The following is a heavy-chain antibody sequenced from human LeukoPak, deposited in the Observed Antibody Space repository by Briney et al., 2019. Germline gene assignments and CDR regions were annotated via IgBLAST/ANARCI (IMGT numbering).Heavy chain of an antibody. Sequence: SETLSLTCAVYGGSFSGYYWSWIRQPPGKGLEWIGGIYYSGSTYYNPSLKSRVTISVDTSKNQFSLKLSSVTAADTAVYYCARGVLGYCSSTSCSTAYNWFDPWGQGTLVTVSS. J-gene: IGHJ5*02. CDR1: GGSFSGYY. V-gene: IGHV4-34*01. D-gene: IGHD2-2*01. CDR3: ARGVLGYCSSTSCSTAYNWFDP. CDR2: IYYSGST.